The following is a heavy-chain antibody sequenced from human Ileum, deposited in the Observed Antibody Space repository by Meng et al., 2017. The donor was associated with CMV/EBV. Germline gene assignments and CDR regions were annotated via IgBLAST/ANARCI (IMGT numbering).Heavy chain of an antibody. CDR2: IWTDGSND. CDR3: ARQILTPTNYYYFYFGMDV. V-gene: IGHV3-33*01. D-gene: IGHD1-14*01. CDR1: GFSFSSSG. Sequence: GESLKISCAASGFSFSSSGMHWVRQAPGKGLEWVAVIWTDGSNDKYADSVKGRFTISRDNSKNTLYLQMTSLGPEDTAVYYCARQILTPTNYYYFYFGMDVWGQGTTVTVSS. J-gene: IGHJ6*02.